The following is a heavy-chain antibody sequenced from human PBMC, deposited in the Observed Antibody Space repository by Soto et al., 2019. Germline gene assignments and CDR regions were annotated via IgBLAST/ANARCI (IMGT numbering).Heavy chain of an antibody. CDR2: IYYSGNT. Sequence: SETLCLTCFVSRGSISSSSYYWGWIRKPPGKGLEWIGSIYYSGNTYYNPSLKSRVTISVDTSKIQFSLKVNSVAGVDTAVYYCARGTIMGSSYTTDFDYWGQGTLVAVSS. CDR1: RGSISSSSYY. D-gene: IGHD2-8*01. V-gene: IGHV4-39*01. CDR3: ARGTIMGSSYTTDFDY. J-gene: IGHJ4*02.